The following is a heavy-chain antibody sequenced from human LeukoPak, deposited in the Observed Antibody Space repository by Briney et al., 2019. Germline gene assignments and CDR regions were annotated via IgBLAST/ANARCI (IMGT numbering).Heavy chain of an antibody. D-gene: IGHD3-22*01. V-gene: IGHV4-34*01. CDR1: GDSFIGYF. CDR2: INHSGRT. J-gene: IGHJ4*02. CDR3: ARTSGFFDSSGFYQQNPYYFQY. Sequence: SETLSLTCAASGDSFIGYFWTWIRQAPGKGLEWIGYINHSGRTNYNPSLQRRVSISVDTSKNQFSLNVTSVTGADTAVYYCARTSGFFDSSGFYQQNPYYFQYWGQGVLVTVSS.